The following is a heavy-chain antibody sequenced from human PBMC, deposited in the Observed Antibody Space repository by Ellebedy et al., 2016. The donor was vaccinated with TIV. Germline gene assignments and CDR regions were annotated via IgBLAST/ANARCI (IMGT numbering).Heavy chain of an antibody. J-gene: IGHJ4*02. D-gene: IGHD2-15*01. CDR2: ISAYNGNT. Sequence: AASVKVSCKASGYTFTSYGISWVRQAPGQGLEWMGWISAYNGNTNYAQKLQGRVTMTTDTSTSTAYMELRSLRSDDTAVYYCARDGVRYCSGGSCYRLAYWGQGTLVTVSS. V-gene: IGHV1-18*01. CDR1: GYTFTSYG. CDR3: ARDGVRYCSGGSCYRLAY.